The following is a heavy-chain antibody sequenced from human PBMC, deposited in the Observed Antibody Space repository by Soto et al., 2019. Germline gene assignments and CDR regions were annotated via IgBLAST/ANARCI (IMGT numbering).Heavy chain of an antibody. CDR2: INHSGST. J-gene: IGHJ5*02. Sequence: SETLSLTCAVYGGSLSGYYWSWIRQPPGKGLEWIGEINHSGSTNYNPSLKSRVTISVDTSKNQFSLKLSSVTAADTAVYSGARDWFAPWGQGTLVTVSS. V-gene: IGHV4-34*01. CDR1: GGSLSGYY. CDR3: ARDWFAP.